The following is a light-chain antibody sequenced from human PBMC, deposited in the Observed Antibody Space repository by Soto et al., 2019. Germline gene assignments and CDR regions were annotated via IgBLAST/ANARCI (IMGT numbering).Light chain of an antibody. CDR3: VLYMGLGISV. CDR2: NTY. Sequence: QSVVTQDPSFSVSPGGTVTFTCCLSSGSVSTNYYPSWYQQTPGQAPRTLIYNTYSRSSGVPDRFSGSILGNKAALPITGAQADDESDYYCVLYMGLGISVFGGGTKLTVL. J-gene: IGLJ2*01. CDR1: SGSVSTNYY. V-gene: IGLV8-61*01.